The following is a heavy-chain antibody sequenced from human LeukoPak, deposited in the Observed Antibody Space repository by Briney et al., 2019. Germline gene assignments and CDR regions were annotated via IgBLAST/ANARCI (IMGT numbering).Heavy chain of an antibody. Sequence: QTGGSLRLSCAASGFTFSTYWMSWVRQAPGKGLEWVANIKQDGSEKYYVDSVEGRFSISRDNAKNSVYLQMNSLRADDTAVYFCARDLPTGSDYFDYWGQGTLVTVSS. V-gene: IGHV3-7*01. D-gene: IGHD6-6*01. J-gene: IGHJ4*02. CDR2: IKQDGSEK. CDR3: ARDLPTGSDYFDY. CDR1: GFTFSTYW.